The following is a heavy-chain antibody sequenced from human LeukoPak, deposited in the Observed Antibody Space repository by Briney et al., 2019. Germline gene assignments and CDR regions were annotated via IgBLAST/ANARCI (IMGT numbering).Heavy chain of an antibody. D-gene: IGHD1/OR15-1a*01. V-gene: IGHV1-69*13. Sequence: ASVKVSCKASGYTFTNYGISWVRQAPGQGLEWMGGIIPIFGTANYAQKFQGRVTITADESTSTAYMELSSLRSEDTAVYYCARASVEQSTLFYYFDYWGQGTLVTVSS. CDR1: GYTFTNYG. J-gene: IGHJ4*02. CDR3: ARASVEQSTLFYYFDY. CDR2: IIPIFGTA.